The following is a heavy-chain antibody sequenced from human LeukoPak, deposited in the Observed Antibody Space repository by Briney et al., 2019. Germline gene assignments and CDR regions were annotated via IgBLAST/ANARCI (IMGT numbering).Heavy chain of an antibody. Sequence: SETLSLTCTVSGGSISSYYWSWIRQPAGKGLEWIGRIYTSGSTNYNPSLKSRVTMSVDTSKNQFSLKLSSVTAADTAVYYCASSGYYHYYYYMDVWGKGTTVTVSS. CDR3: ASSGYYHYYYYMDV. V-gene: IGHV4-4*07. CDR2: IYTSGST. D-gene: IGHD3-22*01. CDR1: GGSISSYY. J-gene: IGHJ6*03.